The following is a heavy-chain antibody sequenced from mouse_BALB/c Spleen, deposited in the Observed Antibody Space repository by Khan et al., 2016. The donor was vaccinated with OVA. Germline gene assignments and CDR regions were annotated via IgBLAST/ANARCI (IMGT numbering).Heavy chain of an antibody. V-gene: IGHV3-2*02. J-gene: IGHJ2*01. Sequence: EVQLVESGPGLVKPSQSLSLTCTVTGYSITSGYGWNWIRQFPGNKLEWMGYISYSGSTNYNPSLKSRISNTRFTSKNQFFLQLDSVTTEDTATCYYARTARIKYWGQGTTLTVSS. CDR1: GYSITSGYG. CDR2: ISYSGST. CDR3: ARTARIKY. D-gene: IGHD1-2*01.